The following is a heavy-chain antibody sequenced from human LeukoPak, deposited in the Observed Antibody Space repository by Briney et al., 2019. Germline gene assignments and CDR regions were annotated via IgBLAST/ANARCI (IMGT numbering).Heavy chain of an antibody. V-gene: IGHV1-2*02. D-gene: IGHD3-10*01. CDR1: GYTFTGYY. CDR2: INPNTGDT. CDR3: AKGRGRLHVNRGVYNYHYYMEV. J-gene: IGHJ6*03. Sequence: ASVRVSCKASGYTFTGYYMHWVRQAPGQGLEWMGWINPNTGDTHYAQKFQGRVTLTRDTSITTVYMELSRLTSDDTAIYYCAKGRGRLHVNRGVYNYHYYMEVWGTGTTVIVS.